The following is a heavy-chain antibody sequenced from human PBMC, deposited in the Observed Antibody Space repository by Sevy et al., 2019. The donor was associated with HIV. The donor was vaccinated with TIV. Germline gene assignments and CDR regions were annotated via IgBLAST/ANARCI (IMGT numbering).Heavy chain of an antibody. CDR3: ARSKVGVGDAFDI. CDR2: LNYDGSYT. Sequence: GGSLRLSCAASGFTFSSHWMQWVRQAPGKGLVWVSRLNYDGSYTNYADSVKGRFTISRDNAKSTLYLQMNSRRAEDTALYYWARSKVGVGDAFDIWGQGTMVTVSS. V-gene: IGHV3-74*01. D-gene: IGHD3-16*01. J-gene: IGHJ3*02. CDR1: GFTFSSHW.